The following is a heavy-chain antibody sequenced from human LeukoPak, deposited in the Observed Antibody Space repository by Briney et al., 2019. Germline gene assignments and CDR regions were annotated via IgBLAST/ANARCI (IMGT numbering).Heavy chain of an antibody. V-gene: IGHV3-74*01. Sequence: QPGGSLRLSCAASGFTFSISWIHWVRQAPGKGLVWVSHVNGDGGTTTYADSVKGRFTISRDNSRNTLYLQMNSLRAEDTAVYYCAKELWFVNSYYFDYWSQGTLVTVSS. CDR1: GFTFSISW. D-gene: IGHD3-10*01. CDR3: AKELWFVNSYYFDY. J-gene: IGHJ4*02. CDR2: VNGDGGTT.